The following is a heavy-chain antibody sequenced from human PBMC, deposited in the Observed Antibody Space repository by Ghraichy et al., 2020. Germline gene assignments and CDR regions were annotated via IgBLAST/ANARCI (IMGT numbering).Heavy chain of an antibody. J-gene: IGHJ6*02. CDR1: GFTFSSYP. CDR2: ISFDGSNE. CDR3: TSDQGTTWFLHPDFYYYYFALDV. D-gene: IGHD6-13*01. V-gene: IGHV3-30-3*01. Sequence: GGSLRLSCAASGFTFSSYPMHWVRQAPGKGLEWVALISFDGSNEYYPDSVKGRFTISRDNSKNTLSLQMDSLRVEDTAVYYCTSDQGTTWFLHPDFYYYYFALDVWGQGTTVTVSS.